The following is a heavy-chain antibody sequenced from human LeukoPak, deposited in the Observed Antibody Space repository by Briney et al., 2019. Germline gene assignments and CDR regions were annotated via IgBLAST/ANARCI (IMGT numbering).Heavy chain of an antibody. CDR3: ARGAYYYDSSGYRH. D-gene: IGHD3-22*01. J-gene: IGHJ4*02. CDR1: GGSISSYY. V-gene: IGHV4-59*01. Sequence: PSETLSLTCTVSGGSISSYYWSWIRQPPGKGLEWTGYIYYSGSTNYNPSLKSRVTISVDTSKNQFSLKLSSVTAADTAVYYCARGAYYYDSSGYRHWGQGTLVTVSS. CDR2: IYYSGST.